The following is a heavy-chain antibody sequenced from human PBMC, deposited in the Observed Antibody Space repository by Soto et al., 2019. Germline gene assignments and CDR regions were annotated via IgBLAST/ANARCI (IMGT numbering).Heavy chain of an antibody. Sequence: QPGGSLRLSCAASGFTFSSYAMSWVRQAPGKGLEWVSAISGSGGSTYYADSVKGRFTTSRDNSKNTLYLQMNSLRAEDTAVYYCAKANSRITIFGVVIPHFDYWGQGTLVTVSS. V-gene: IGHV3-23*01. CDR1: GFTFSSYA. CDR3: AKANSRITIFGVVIPHFDY. CDR2: ISGSGGST. J-gene: IGHJ4*02. D-gene: IGHD3-3*01.